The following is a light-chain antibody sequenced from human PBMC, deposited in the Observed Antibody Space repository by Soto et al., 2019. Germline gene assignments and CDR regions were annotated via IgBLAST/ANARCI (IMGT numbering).Light chain of an antibody. CDR2: AAS. J-gene: IGKJ2*01. CDR1: QGIGSH. CDR3: QHYYSYPHT. V-gene: IGKV1-8*01. Sequence: AIRMTQSPSSLSASTGDRVTVTCRASQGIGSHLAWYQQKPGKPPSLLIYAASTLSSGVPSRFSGTGSGTDFTLTISRLQSEDFATYYCQHYYSYPHTFGQGTNLEI.